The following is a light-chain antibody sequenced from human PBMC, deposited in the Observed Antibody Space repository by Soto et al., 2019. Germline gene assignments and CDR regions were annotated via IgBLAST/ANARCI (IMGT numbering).Light chain of an antibody. Sequence: DIQTTQSPSSLSASVGDRVTITCQASQDISNYLNWYQQKPGKAPKLLIYDASNLETGVPSRFSGSGSGTDFTFTISSLQPEDIATYYCQQYDNLPLTVGQGTRLEIK. CDR3: QQYDNLPLT. CDR2: DAS. CDR1: QDISNY. J-gene: IGKJ5*01. V-gene: IGKV1-33*01.